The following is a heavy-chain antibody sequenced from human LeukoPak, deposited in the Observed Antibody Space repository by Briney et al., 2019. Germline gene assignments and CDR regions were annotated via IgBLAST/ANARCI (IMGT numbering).Heavy chain of an antibody. CDR3: AGGRYRDGYNGYYYGMDV. D-gene: IGHD5-24*01. CDR1: GGSISSYY. V-gene: IGHV4-59*01. J-gene: IGHJ6*02. Sequence: PSETLSLTCTVSGGSISSYYWSWIRQPPGKGLEWIGYIYYSGSTNYNPSLKSRVTISVDTSKNQFSLKLSSVTAADTAVYYCAGGRYRDGYNGYYYGMDVWGQGTTVTVSS. CDR2: IYYSGST.